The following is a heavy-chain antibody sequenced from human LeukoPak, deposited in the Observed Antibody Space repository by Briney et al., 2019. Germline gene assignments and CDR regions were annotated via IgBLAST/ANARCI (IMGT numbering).Heavy chain of an antibody. Sequence: GGSLRLSCAASGFPFTSYWMSWVRRPPGKGLEWVANIKQDGSEEYCVDSVKGRFTISRDNAKNSLYLQMSSLRAEDTAVYYCARDSYGKTDYWGLGTLVTVSS. J-gene: IGHJ4*02. D-gene: IGHD5-18*01. V-gene: IGHV3-7*04. CDR3: ARDSYGKTDY. CDR1: GFPFTSYW. CDR2: IKQDGSEE.